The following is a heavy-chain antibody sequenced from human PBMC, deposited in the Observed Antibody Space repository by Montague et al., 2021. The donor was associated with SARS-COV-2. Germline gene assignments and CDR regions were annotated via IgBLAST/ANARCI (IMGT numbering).Heavy chain of an antibody. J-gene: IGHJ1*01. CDR2: INHSGSA. Sequence: SETLSLTCAVYDGSFSAYYWSRIRQPPGKGLEWIGEINHSGSANYKPSLKGRATISADTSRHQFSLQLSSVTAADTAVYYCASRQRDIEYSSTWSEHRGQGTLVTVSS. CDR1: DGSFSAYY. V-gene: IGHV4-34*01. CDR3: ASRQRDIEYSSTWSEH. D-gene: IGHD6-13*01.